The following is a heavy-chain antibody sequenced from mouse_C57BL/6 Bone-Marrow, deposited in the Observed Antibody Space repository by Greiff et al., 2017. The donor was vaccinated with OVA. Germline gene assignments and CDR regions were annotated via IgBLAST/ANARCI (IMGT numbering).Heavy chain of an antibody. CDR2: IYPGDGDT. CDR3: ARYPRIVGYAMDY. D-gene: IGHD3-3*01. CDR1: GYAFSSSW. V-gene: IGHV1-82*01. J-gene: IGHJ4*01. Sequence: QVQLQQSGPELVKPGASVKISCKASGYAFSSSWMNWVKQRPGKGLEWIGRIYPGDGDTNYNGKFKGKATLTADKSSSTAYMQLSSLTSEDSAVYFCARYPRIVGYAMDYWGQGTSVTVSS.